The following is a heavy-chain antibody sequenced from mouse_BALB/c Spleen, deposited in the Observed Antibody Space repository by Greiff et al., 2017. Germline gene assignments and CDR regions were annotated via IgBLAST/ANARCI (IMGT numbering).Heavy chain of an antibody. CDR1: GFTFSSYT. J-gene: IGHJ4*01. CDR2: ISSGGSYT. D-gene: IGHD5-1*01. CDR3: TRDTYGYAMDY. V-gene: IGHV5-6-4*01. Sequence: EVQVVESGGGLVKPGGSLKLSCAASGFTFSSYTMSWVRQTPEKRLEWVATISSGGSYTYYPDSVKGRFTISRDNAKNTLYLQMSSLKSEDTAMYYCTRDTYGYAMDYWGQGTSVTVSS.